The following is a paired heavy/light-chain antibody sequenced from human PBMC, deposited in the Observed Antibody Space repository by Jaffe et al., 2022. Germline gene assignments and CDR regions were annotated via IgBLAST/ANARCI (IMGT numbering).Light chain of an antibody. Sequence: QAVVTQEPSLTVSPGGTVTLTCDSSIGVVTSGHYPYWFQRKPGLAPRTLIFDTTNKHSWTPARFSGSLLGGKAALTLSGAQPEDEADYYCLLYYSGPRVWVFGGGTKLTVL. J-gene: IGLJ3*02. CDR2: DTT. V-gene: IGLV7-46*01. CDR3: LLYYSGPRVWV. CDR1: IGVVTSGHY.
Heavy chain of an antibody. V-gene: IGHV3-7*01. CDR1: GLTFSTYW. J-gene: IGHJ4*02. D-gene: IGHD1-26*01. CDR3: AHPKWDY. CDR2: IKEDGSEK. Sequence: EVQLVESGGGLVQPGGSLRLSCVASGLTFSTYWMTWVRQAPEKGLEWVANIKEDGSEKNYVDSVKGRFTISRDNAKNSLYLQMNSLRAEDTAVYYCAHPKWDYWGQGTLVTVSS.